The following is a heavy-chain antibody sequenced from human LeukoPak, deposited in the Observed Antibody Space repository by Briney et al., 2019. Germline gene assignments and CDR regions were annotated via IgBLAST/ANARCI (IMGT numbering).Heavy chain of an antibody. CDR3: GKGTDSSGRPRGGFDY. Sequence: PGGSLRLSCAASGFTFSSYWMSWVRQAPGKGLEWVANIKQDGSEKYYVNSVRGRFSISRDNAKNSLYLQMNSLRAQDTATYYCGKGTDSSGRPRGGFDYWGQGTLVTVSS. J-gene: IGHJ4*02. D-gene: IGHD3-22*01. CDR2: IKQDGSEK. V-gene: IGHV3-7*03. CDR1: GFTFSSYW.